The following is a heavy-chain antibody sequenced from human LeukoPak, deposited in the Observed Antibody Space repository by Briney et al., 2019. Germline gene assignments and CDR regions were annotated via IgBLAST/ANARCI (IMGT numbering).Heavy chain of an antibody. V-gene: IGHV4-59*08. CDR1: GGSISSYY. Sequence: PSETLSLTCTVSGGSISSYYWSWIRQPPGKGLEWMGNIYYSGSTNYNPSLKSRVTISVDTSKNQFSLKLSSVTAADTAVYYCASTWGLPGDYVWSMGAFDIWGQGTMVTVSS. CDR3: ASTWGLPGDYVWSMGAFDI. J-gene: IGHJ3*02. CDR2: IYYSGST. D-gene: IGHD3-16*01.